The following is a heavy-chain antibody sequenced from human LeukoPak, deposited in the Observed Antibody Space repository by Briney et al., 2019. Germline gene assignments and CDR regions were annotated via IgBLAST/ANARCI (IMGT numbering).Heavy chain of an antibody. CDR3: AKDPNYDILTGHFDY. Sequence: GGSLRLSCAASGFTFSSYGMHWVRQAPGKGLEWVAVIWYDGSNKYYADSVKGRFTISRDNSKNTLYLQMNSLRAEDTAVYYCAKDPNYDILTGHFDYWGQGTLVTVSS. CDR2: IWYDGSNK. V-gene: IGHV3-33*06. D-gene: IGHD3-9*01. J-gene: IGHJ4*02. CDR1: GFTFSSYG.